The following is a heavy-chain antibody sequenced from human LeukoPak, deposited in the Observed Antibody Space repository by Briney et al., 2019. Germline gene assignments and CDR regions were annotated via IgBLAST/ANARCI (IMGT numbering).Heavy chain of an antibody. D-gene: IGHD5-18*01. CDR1: GGSLSNYY. CDR2: ISYIGNT. Sequence: PETLSLTCTVSGGSLSNYYWSWIRQPPGKGLEWIGYISYIGNTNYSPSLKSRVTISIDTSENQLSLKLSSVTAADTAVYYCARAKGYTYGRDFYFYYGMDVWGQGTTVTVSS. J-gene: IGHJ6*02. V-gene: IGHV4-59*13. CDR3: ARAKGYTYGRDFYFYYGMDV.